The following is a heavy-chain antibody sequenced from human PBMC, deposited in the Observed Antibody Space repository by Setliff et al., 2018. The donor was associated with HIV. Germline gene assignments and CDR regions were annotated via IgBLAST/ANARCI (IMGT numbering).Heavy chain of an antibody. Sequence: SETLSLTCAVSGGSISSGGYSWSWIRQPPGKGLEWIGNIYHSGRTYYNPSLQSRVAISIDTSKNQFSLSLQSVSATDTATYYCARVTPSFPYYFDLWGQGALVTVSS. V-gene: IGHV4-30-2*01. CDR3: ARVTPSFPYYFDL. CDR2: IYHSGRT. J-gene: IGHJ4*02. CDR1: GGSISSGGYS.